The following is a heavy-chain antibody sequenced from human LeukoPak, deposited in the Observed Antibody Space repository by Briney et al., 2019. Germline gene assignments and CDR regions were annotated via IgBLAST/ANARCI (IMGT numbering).Heavy chain of an antibody. D-gene: IGHD1-14*01. CDR3: VKDNPLDY. V-gene: IGHV3-30*02. Sequence: PGGSLRLSCRASGFTFSNYGMLWVRQAPGKGLERVAFIRYDGSNKFYADSVKGRVTISRDNSKNTLYLHINSLRVEDTAVYYCVKDNPLDYWGQGTLVIVSS. J-gene: IGHJ4*02. CDR2: IRYDGSNK. CDR1: GFTFSNYG.